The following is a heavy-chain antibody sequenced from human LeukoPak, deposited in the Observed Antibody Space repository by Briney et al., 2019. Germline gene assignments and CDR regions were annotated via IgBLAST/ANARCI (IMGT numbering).Heavy chain of an antibody. Sequence: GGSLRLSCGASGYIFSNYWMHWVRQAPGKGLVWVSRIDIDGSITNYADSVKGRFTISRDNTKNTLYLQMSSLRADDTAVYYCTKDLTGPLDYWGQGTLVTVSS. CDR1: GYIFSNYW. D-gene: IGHD3-9*01. CDR2: IDIDGSIT. V-gene: IGHV3-74*01. J-gene: IGHJ4*02. CDR3: TKDLTGPLDY.